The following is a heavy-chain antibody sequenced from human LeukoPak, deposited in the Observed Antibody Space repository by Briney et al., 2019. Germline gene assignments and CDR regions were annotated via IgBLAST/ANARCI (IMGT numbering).Heavy chain of an antibody. Sequence: PSETLSLTCTVSGGSISSYYWSWIRQPPGKGLEWIGEINHSGSTNYNPSLKSRVTISVDTSKNQFSLKLSSVTAADTAVYYCARGEWLGAGNNWFDPWGQGTLVTVSS. CDR3: ARGEWLGAGNNWFDP. CDR1: GGSISSYY. J-gene: IGHJ5*02. V-gene: IGHV4-34*01. CDR2: INHSGST. D-gene: IGHD6-19*01.